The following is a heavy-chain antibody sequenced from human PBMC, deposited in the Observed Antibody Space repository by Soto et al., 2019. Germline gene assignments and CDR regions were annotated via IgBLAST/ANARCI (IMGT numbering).Heavy chain of an antibody. CDR1: GGTFSSYT. J-gene: IGHJ6*02. CDR3: ARDASIAVAGTRAYGMDV. CDR2: IIPILGIA. V-gene: IGHV1-69*04. D-gene: IGHD6-19*01. Sequence: SVKVSCKASGGTFSSYTISWVRQAPGQGLEWMGRIIPILGIANYAQKFQGRVTITADKSTSTAYMELSSLRSEDTAVYYCARDASIAVAGTRAYGMDVWGQGTTVTVSS.